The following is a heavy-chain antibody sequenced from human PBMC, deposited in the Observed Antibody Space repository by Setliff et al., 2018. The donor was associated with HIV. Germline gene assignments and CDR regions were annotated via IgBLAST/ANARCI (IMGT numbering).Heavy chain of an antibody. Sequence: NPSETLSLTCSVSGGSISSSNYYGGWIRQPPGKGLEWIGSFYYSGNTYYSPSLKSRVTISVATSKNQFSLKLNSVTTADTAVYYCARSRTSSGYYGVTGYGMDVWGQGTTVTVSS. CDR2: FYYSGNT. CDR3: ARSRTSSGYYGVTGYGMDV. V-gene: IGHV4-39*07. CDR1: GGSISSSNYY. J-gene: IGHJ6*02. D-gene: IGHD3-22*01.